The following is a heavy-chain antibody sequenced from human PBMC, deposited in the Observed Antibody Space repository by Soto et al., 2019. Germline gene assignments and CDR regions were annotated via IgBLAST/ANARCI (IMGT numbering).Heavy chain of an antibody. CDR3: ASTGSYDSSGYYYFDY. D-gene: IGHD3-22*01. V-gene: IGHV1-18*01. CDR1: GYTFTSYG. J-gene: IGHJ4*02. CDR2: ISAYNGNT. Sequence: SVKVSCKASGYTFTSYGISWVRQAPGQGLEWMGWISAYNGNTNYAQKLQGRVTMTTDTSTSTAYMELRSLRSDDTAVYYCASTGSYDSSGYYYFDYWGQGTLVTVSS.